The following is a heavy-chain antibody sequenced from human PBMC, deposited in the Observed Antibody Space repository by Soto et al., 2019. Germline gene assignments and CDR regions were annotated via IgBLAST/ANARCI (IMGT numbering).Heavy chain of an antibody. D-gene: IGHD4-17*01. CDR1: GFTFGDYA. J-gene: IGHJ4*02. V-gene: IGHV3-49*03. Sequence: GGSLRLSCTASGFTFGDYAMSWFRQAPGKGLEWVGFIRSKAYGGTTEYAASVKGRFTISRDDSKSIAYLQMNSLKTEDTAVYYCTRAGNNDYGDYYFDYWGQGTLVTVSS. CDR2: IRSKAYGGTT. CDR3: TRAGNNDYGDYYFDY.